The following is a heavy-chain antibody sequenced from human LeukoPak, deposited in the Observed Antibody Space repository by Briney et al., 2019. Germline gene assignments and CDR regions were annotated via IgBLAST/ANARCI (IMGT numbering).Heavy chain of an antibody. CDR2: IRSKAYGGTT. Sequence: GGSLRLPCTASGFTFGDYAMSWVRQAPGKGLEWVGFIRSKAYGGTTEYAASVKGRFTISRDDSKSIAYLQMNSLKTEDTAVYYCTRVPRDIVVVPAAHSPLLDVWGKGTTVTVSS. CDR1: GFTFGDYA. D-gene: IGHD2-2*01. CDR3: TRVPRDIVVVPAAHSPLLDV. V-gene: IGHV3-49*04. J-gene: IGHJ6*04.